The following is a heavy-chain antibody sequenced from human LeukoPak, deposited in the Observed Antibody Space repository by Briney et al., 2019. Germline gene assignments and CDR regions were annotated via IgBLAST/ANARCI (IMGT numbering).Heavy chain of an antibody. CDR1: GFTFTMFG. CDR2: IDARSGIV. D-gene: IGHD3-3*01. Sequence: GRSLRLSCVASGFTFTMFGMNWVRQAPGKGLEWVSYIDARSGIVYYADSVQGRFTISRDDAKDSVFLQMNSLRVDDTAVYYCARTYDFGRGPPGDAFDNWGQGTLVTVPS. V-gene: IGHV3-48*01. CDR3: ARTYDFGRGPPGDAFDN. J-gene: IGHJ3*02.